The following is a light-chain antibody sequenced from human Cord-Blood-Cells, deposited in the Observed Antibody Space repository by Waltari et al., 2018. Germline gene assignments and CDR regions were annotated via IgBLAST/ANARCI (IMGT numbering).Light chain of an antibody. J-gene: IGKJ4*01. Sequence: EIVLPQSPGPLSLSPGGRATLSCRASQSVSSNYLAWYQQKHAQAPRHRIYGATSRATGIRDRFGGSGYGTDFTLTISRLEPEDCAVYCCQQYGSAPVTFGGGTKVEIK. CDR3: QQYGSAPVT. CDR2: GAT. V-gene: IGKV3-20*01. CDR1: QSVSSNY.